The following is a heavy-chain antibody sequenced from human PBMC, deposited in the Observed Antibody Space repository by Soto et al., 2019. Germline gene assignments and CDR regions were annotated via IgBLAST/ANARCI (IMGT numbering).Heavy chain of an antibody. J-gene: IGHJ6*03. D-gene: IGHD2-15*01. Sequence: SNRLRNAAAGLKIGDLDVRWIIKTKGKGLEWVSYISSSAFTIFYADSVKGRFTISRDNAKNSLYLQMNSLRAEDTAVYYCARPREGGYCSGGSCGFYMDVWGKGTTVTVSS. CDR1: GLKIGDLD. CDR2: ISSSAFTI. V-gene: IGHV3-11*01. CDR3: ARPREGGYCSGGSCGFYMDV.